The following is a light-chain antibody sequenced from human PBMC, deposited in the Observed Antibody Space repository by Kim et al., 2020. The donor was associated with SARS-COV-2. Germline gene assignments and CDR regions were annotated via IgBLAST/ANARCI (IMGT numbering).Light chain of an antibody. J-gene: IGLJ2*01. CDR2: GKN. CDR1: SLRSYY. CDR3: NPRDSSGNLVV. V-gene: IGLV3-19*01. Sequence: SSELTQDPAVSVALGQTVRITCQGDSLRSYYASWYQQKPGQAPVLVIYGKNNRPSGIPDRFSGSSSGNTASLTITGAQAEDEADYYCNPRDSSGNLVVFG.